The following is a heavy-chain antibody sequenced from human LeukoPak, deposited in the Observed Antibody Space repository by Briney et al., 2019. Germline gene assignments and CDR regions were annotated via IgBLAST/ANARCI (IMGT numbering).Heavy chain of an antibody. Sequence: SETLSLTCTLSGGSVSSSSYYWGWIRQSPGKGLEWIGSIYYTGSTYYNPSLKSRVTISLDTSKNQFSLKLTSVTAADTAVYYCARDFPEGNGAITMLRGVRLHRRTYFDYWGQGTLVTVSS. J-gene: IGHJ4*02. D-gene: IGHD3-10*01. CDR3: ARDFPEGNGAITMLRGVRLHRRTYFDY. V-gene: IGHV4-39*07. CDR2: IYYTGST. CDR1: GGSVSSSSYY.